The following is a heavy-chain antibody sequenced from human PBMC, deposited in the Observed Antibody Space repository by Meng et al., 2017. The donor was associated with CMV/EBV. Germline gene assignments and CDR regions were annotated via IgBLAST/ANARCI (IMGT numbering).Heavy chain of an antibody. CDR2: NRAYNGNT. D-gene: IGHD3-10*01. J-gene: IGHJ5*02. CDR1: GVTFPSYG. CDR3: ARNYYGSGSWFDP. V-gene: IGHV1-18*01. Sequence: VLLWQAGDEGRTPGAPVKVTLRASGVTFPSYGISWARQAPGQGLEWMGCNRAYNGNTNYAQKLQGRVTITTDTSTSTAYMELRSLRSDDTAVYYCARNYYGSGSWFDPWGQGTLVTVSS.